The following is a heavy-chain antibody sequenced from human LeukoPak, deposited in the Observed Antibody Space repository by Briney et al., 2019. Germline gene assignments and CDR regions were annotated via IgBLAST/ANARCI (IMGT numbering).Heavy chain of an antibody. CDR3: ARRDDCSSTSCYDFDY. CDR2: IYPGDSDT. D-gene: IGHD2-2*01. V-gene: IGHV5-51*01. J-gene: IGHJ4*02. CDR1: GYSFTSYW. Sequence: GESLKISCKGSGYSFTSYWIGWVRQMPGKGLEWMGIIYPGDSDTRYSPSFQGQVTISADKSISTAYLQWSSLKASDTAMYYCARRDDCSSTSCYDFDYWGQGTLVTVSS.